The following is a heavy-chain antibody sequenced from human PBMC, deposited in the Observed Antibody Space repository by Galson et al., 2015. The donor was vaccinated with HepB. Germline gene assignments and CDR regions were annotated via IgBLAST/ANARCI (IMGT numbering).Heavy chain of an antibody. CDR1: GFTFSGSA. D-gene: IGHD2-15*01. J-gene: IGHJ4*02. CDR2: IRSKANSYAT. CDR3: TRPSVYCSGGRCYRNSDY. V-gene: IGHV3-73*01. Sequence: SLRLSCAASGFTFSGSAMHWVRQASGKGLEWVGRIRSKANSYATAYAASVKGRFTISRDDSKNTAYLQMNSLKTEDTAVYYCTRPSVYCSGGRCYRNSDYWGQGTLVTVSS.